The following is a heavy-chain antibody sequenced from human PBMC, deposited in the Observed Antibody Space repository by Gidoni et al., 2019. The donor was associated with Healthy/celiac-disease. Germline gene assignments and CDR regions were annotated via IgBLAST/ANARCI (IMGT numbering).Heavy chain of an antibody. Sequence: EVQLLESGGGLVQPGGSLRLSCAASVLTFSSYAMSWVRQAPGKGLEWVSAISGSGGSTYYADSVKGRFTISRDNSKNTLYLQMNSLRAEDTAVYYCARIDSEIPNYFDYWGQGTLVTVSS. V-gene: IGHV3-23*01. D-gene: IGHD2-2*02. CDR3: ARIDSEIPNYFDY. J-gene: IGHJ4*02. CDR2: ISGSGGST. CDR1: VLTFSSYA.